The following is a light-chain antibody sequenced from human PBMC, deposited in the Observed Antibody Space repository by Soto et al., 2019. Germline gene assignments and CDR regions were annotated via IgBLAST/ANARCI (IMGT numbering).Light chain of an antibody. CDR2: EVS. V-gene: IGLV2-23*02. CDR3: CSYAGSSTYV. J-gene: IGLJ1*01. CDR1: SSDVGSYNL. Sequence: LTQPASVSGSPGQSITISCTGTSSDVGSYNLVSWYQQHPGRAPKLMIFEVSKRPSGVSNRFSGSKSGNTASLTISGLQAEDEADYYCCSYAGSSTYVFGTGTKVTVL.